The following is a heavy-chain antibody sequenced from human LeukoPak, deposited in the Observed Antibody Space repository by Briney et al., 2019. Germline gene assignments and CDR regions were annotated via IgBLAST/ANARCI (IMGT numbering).Heavy chain of an antibody. CDR1: GFTFSSYW. CDR3: ARSVGYCSGGSCYRNWFDP. Sequence: GGSLRLSCAASGFTFSSYWMGWVRQAPGKGLEWVANIKQDGSEKYYVDSVKGRFTISRDNAKNSLYLQMNSLRAEDTAVYYCARSVGYCSGGSCYRNWFDPWGQGTLVTVSS. CDR2: IKQDGSEK. V-gene: IGHV3-7*01. D-gene: IGHD2-15*01. J-gene: IGHJ5*02.